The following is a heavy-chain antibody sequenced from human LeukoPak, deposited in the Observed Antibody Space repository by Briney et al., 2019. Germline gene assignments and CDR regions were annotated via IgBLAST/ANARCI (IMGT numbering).Heavy chain of an antibody. D-gene: IGHD3-10*01. CDR2: IYTSGST. CDR1: GGSISSYY. V-gene: IGHV4-4*07. CDR3: AREFYGSGSYGGNFDY. J-gene: IGHJ4*02. Sequence: SETLSLTCTVSGGSISSYYWGWIRQPAGKGLEWIGRIYTSGSTNYNPSLKSRVTMSVDTSKNQFSLKLSSVTAADTAVYYCAREFYGSGSYGGNFDYWGQGTLVTVSS.